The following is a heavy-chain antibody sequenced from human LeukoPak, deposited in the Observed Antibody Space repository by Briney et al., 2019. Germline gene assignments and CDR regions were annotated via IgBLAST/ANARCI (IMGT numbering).Heavy chain of an antibody. V-gene: IGHV3-23*01. D-gene: IGHD6-19*01. CDR3: AKDGGIAVTLDY. CDR2: ISGSGGST. Sequence: GGSLRLPCAASGFTFSSYAMSWVRQAPGKGLEWVSAISGSGGSTYYADSVKGRFTISRDNSKNTLYLQMNSLRAEDTAVYYCAKDGGIAVTLDYWGQGTLVTVSS. CDR1: GFTFSSYA. J-gene: IGHJ4*02.